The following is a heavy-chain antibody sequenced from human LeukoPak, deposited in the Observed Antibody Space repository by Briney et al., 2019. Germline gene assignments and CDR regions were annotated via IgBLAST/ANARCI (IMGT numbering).Heavy chain of an antibody. D-gene: IGHD3-3*01. Sequence: ASVKVSCKASGYTFTGYYMHWVRQAPGQGLEWMGWINPNSGGTNYAQKFQGRVTMTRDTSISTAYMELSRLRSDGTAVYYCARDRSATIFGAPRGYGMDVWGQGTTVTVSS. J-gene: IGHJ6*02. CDR3: ARDRSATIFGAPRGYGMDV. CDR1: GYTFTGYY. V-gene: IGHV1-2*02. CDR2: INPNSGGT.